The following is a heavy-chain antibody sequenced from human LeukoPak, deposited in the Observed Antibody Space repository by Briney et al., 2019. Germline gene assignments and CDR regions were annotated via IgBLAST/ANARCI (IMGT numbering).Heavy chain of an antibody. CDR2: LSGSGDTT. Sequence: GGSLRLSCAASGFTFSSHAMNWVRQAPGKGLEWVSALSGSGDTTYYADSVKGRFTISRDNSKDTLYLQMNSLRAEDTAVYYCAKGLRSSGYSLFDYWGQGTLVTVSS. CDR3: AKGLRSSGYSLFDY. J-gene: IGHJ4*02. CDR1: GFTFSSHA. V-gene: IGHV3-23*01. D-gene: IGHD3-22*01.